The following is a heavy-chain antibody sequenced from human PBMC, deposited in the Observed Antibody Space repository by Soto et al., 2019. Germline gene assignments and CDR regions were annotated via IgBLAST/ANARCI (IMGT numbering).Heavy chain of an antibody. J-gene: IGHJ4*02. CDR2: ISGSGVST. V-gene: IGHV3-23*01. CDR1: GFTFSSYA. D-gene: IGHD3-22*01. CDR3: AKSPGMYYYDSSGYYHYDY. Sequence: GSLRLSCAASGFTFSSYAMSWVRQAPGKGLEWVSAISGSGVSTYYADSVKGRFTISRDNSKNTLYLQMNSLRAEDTAVYYCAKSPGMYYYDSSGYYHYDYWGQGTLVTVLL.